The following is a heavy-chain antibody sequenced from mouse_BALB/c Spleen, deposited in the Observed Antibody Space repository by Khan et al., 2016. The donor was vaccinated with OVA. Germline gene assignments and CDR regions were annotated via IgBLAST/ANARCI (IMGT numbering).Heavy chain of an antibody. D-gene: IGHD1-1*01. CDR2: IHPYTYDD. CDR1: GYAFTSYV. Sequence: VQLQQSGPELVKPGASVKMSCKASGYAFTSYVMHWVKQKPGQGLEWIGYIHPYTYDDKYNEKFKGKATLTSDKSSSTAYMELSSLTSEDSAVYYCARIKKIVATYFDYWGQGTTLTVSS. V-gene: IGHV1S136*01. J-gene: IGHJ2*01. CDR3: ARIKKIVATYFDY.